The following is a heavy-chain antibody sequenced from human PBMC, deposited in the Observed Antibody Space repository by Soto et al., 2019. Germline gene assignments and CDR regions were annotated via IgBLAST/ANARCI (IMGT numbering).Heavy chain of an antibody. D-gene: IGHD5-12*01. CDR1: GFTFSSYG. J-gene: IGHJ4*02. V-gene: IGHV3-33*01. CDR2: IWYDGSNT. CDR3: ARGGDGYNRFIDY. Sequence: QVQLVESGGGVVQPGRSLRLSCAASGFTFSSYGMHWVRQAPGKGLEWVAVIWYDGSNTYYADSVKGRFTISRDNSKNPLYLQMNSLRAEDTAVYYCARGGDGYNRFIDYWGQGTLVTVSS.